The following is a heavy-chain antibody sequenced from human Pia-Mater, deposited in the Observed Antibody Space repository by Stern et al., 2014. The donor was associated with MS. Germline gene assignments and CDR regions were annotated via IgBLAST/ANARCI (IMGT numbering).Heavy chain of an antibody. CDR3: VRDRGLATVTSYFDY. V-gene: IGHV3-21*01. CDR2: LSSSNSYT. J-gene: IGHJ4*02. CDR1: GFNFRNFT. Sequence: EVPLVESGGGLVQPGGSLRLSWAASGFNFRNFTLSWVRPAPGKGLECVSSLSSSNSYTYYADSVKGRFTISRDNAKTSLYLQMDSLRAEDTAVYYCVRDRGLATVTSYFDYWGQGILVTVSS. D-gene: IGHD4-17*01.